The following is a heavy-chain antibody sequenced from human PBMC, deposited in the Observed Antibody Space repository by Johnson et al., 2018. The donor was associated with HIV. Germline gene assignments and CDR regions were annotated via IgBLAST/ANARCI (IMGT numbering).Heavy chain of an antibody. J-gene: IGHJ3*02. Sequence: VQLVESGGGVVQPGRSLRLSCAASGFTFSSYAMHWVRQAPGKGLEWVAVISYDGSNKYYADSVKGRFTISRDNSKNTLYLQMNSLRAEDTAVYYWARDDGGGGDAFDIWGQGTMVTVSS. CDR1: GFTFSSYA. V-gene: IGHV3-30*04. CDR2: ISYDGSNK. D-gene: IGHD2-15*01. CDR3: ARDDGGGGDAFDI.